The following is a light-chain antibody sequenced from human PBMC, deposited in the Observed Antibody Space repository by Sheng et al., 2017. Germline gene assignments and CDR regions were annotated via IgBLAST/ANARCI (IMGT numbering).Light chain of an antibody. CDR3: QQFLSYPIT. CDR1: QGISIW. CDR2: GAS. J-gene: IGKJ5*01. Sequence: DIQMTQSPSSLPASVGDRVTITCRASQGISIWLAWYQQKPGKAPRSLIYGASNLLSGVPSRFSGSGSGTDFSLTINSLQPEDFASYSCQQFLSYPITFGQGTRLEIK. V-gene: IGKV1D-16*01.